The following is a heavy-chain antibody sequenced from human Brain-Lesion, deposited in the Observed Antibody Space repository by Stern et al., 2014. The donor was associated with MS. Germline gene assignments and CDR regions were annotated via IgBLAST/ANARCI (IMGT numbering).Heavy chain of an antibody. CDR1: GGSISSGGYY. CDR3: ARGRVVPGFQYYATDV. V-gene: IGHV4-61*02. D-gene: IGHD2-2*01. J-gene: IGHJ6*02. Sequence: VHLVESGPGLVKPSQTLSLSCTVSGGSISSGGYYWSWIRQPAGKGLEWIGRIFNSGSTSSNPSLKSRVTISIAPSKNQFSLRLNSMTAADTAVYYCARGRVVPGFQYYATDVWGQGTTVIVSS. CDR2: IFNSGST.